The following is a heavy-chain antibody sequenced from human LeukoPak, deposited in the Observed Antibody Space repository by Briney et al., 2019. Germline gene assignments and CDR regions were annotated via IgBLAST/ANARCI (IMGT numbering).Heavy chain of an antibody. CDR2: ISSNGGST. D-gene: IGHD3-16*01. J-gene: IGHJ3*02. Sequence: GGSLRLSCAASGFTFSSYSMHWVRQAPGKGLEFVSAISSNGGSTYYANSVKGRFTISRDISKNTLYLQMGSLRPEDTAVYYCAKEGGKLYAFDIWGQGTMVTVSS. CDR1: GFTFSSYS. CDR3: AKEGGKLYAFDI. V-gene: IGHV3-64*01.